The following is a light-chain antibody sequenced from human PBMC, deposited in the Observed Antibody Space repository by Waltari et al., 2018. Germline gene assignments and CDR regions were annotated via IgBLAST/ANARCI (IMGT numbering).Light chain of an antibody. CDR1: QSVSKY. Sequence: EIVLTQSPGTLSLSPGERATLSCRASQSVSKYLAWYQQKPGQAPRLLIYDASIRVTGVPDRFSGSGSGTXFSLTISRLEPEXXXVYYCQSYVRLPATFGQGTKVEIK. J-gene: IGKJ1*01. CDR3: QSYVRLPAT. V-gene: IGKV3-20*01. CDR2: DAS.